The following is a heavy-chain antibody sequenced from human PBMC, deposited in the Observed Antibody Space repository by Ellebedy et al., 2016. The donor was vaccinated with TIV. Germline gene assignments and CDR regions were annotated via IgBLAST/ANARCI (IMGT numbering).Heavy chain of an antibody. CDR1: GFTLTNYW. CDR3: ARSAVPGYESFNWFDP. D-gene: IGHD5-12*01. Sequence: GGSLRLSCTASGFTLTNYWMTWVRQAPGQGLEWVSLIYAGGTTNYADSVEGRFTISRDNAKNSLYLQMNSLTVDDTAVYYCARSAVPGYESFNWFDPWGQGTLVTVSS. V-gene: IGHV3-66*01. J-gene: IGHJ5*02. CDR2: IYAGGTT.